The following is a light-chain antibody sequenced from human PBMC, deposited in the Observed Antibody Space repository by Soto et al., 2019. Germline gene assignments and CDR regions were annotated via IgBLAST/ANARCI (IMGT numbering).Light chain of an antibody. V-gene: IGKV3D-20*01. CDR3: QQYGTSTPST. CDR2: DAS. J-gene: IGKJ5*01. CDR1: QRVSSNY. Sequence: EIVLTQSPATLSLSPGERATLSCGASQRVSSNYLAWYQQKPGLAPRLLIYDASRRATGIPHRFSGSGSGRDFTLTISRLEPEDFAVYYCQQYGTSTPSTFGQGTRLKIK.